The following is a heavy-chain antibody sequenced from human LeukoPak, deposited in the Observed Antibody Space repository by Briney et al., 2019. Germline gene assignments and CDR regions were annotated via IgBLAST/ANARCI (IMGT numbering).Heavy chain of an antibody. V-gene: IGHV1-69*13. CDR1: GGTFSSYA. Sequence: SVKVSCKASGGTFSSYAISWVRQAPGQGLEWMGGIIPIFGTANYAQKFQGRVTITADESTSTAYMELSSLRSEDTAVYYCATGGVGWITMVRGVKDYAFDIWGQGTMVTVSS. D-gene: IGHD3-10*01. CDR3: ATGGVGWITMVRGVKDYAFDI. CDR2: IIPIFGTA. J-gene: IGHJ3*02.